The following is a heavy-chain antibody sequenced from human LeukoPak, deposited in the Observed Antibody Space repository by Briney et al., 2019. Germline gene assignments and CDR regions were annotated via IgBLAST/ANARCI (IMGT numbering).Heavy chain of an antibody. CDR2: INSYSTNI. CDR1: GFTFSTYS. V-gene: IGHV3-21*01. Sequence: GGSLRLSCAASGFTFSTYSMNWVRQAPGKGLEWVSSINSYSTNIYYADSVKGQFTISRGNAKNSLYLQMNSLRAEDTALYYCARGPYTDYWGQGTLVTVSS. D-gene: IGHD2-2*02. J-gene: IGHJ4*02. CDR3: ARGPYTDY.